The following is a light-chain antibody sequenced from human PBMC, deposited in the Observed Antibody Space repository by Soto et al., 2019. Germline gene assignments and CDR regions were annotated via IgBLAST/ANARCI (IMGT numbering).Light chain of an antibody. CDR2: EVS. CDR3: SSYTSSSTYV. J-gene: IGLJ1*01. Sequence: QSALTQPASVSGSPGQSITISCTGTSSDVGGYNYVSWYQQHPDKAPKLLIYEVSNRPSGVSNRFSGSKSGNTASLTISGLQAEDEADDYCSSYTSSSTYVFGTGTKLTVL. V-gene: IGLV2-14*01. CDR1: SSDVGGYNY.